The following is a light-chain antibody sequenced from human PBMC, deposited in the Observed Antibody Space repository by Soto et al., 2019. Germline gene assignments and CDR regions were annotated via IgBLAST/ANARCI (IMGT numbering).Light chain of an antibody. CDR2: DVI. Sequence: QSVLTQPRSVSGSPGQSVTISCTGTRSDIGGYNFVSWYQQHPGQAPKLIIYDVIKRPSGVPDRFSGSKSGNTASLTIYGLQAEDEADYYCATWDDSLSGYVFGTGTKVTVL. CDR3: ATWDDSLSGYV. CDR1: RSDIGGYNF. V-gene: IGLV2-11*01. J-gene: IGLJ1*01.